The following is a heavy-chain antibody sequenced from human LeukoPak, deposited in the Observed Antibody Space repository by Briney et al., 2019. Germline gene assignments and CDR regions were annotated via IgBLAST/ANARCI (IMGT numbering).Heavy chain of an antibody. V-gene: IGHV4-34*01. J-gene: IGHJ5*02. CDR1: GGSFSGYY. CDR2: INHSGST. D-gene: IGHD6-13*01. Sequence: SETLSLTCAVYGGSFSGYYWSWIRQPPGKGLEWIGEINHSGSTNYNPSLKSRVTISVDTSKNQFSLKLSSVTAADTAVYYCARTYSSSWYDWFDPWGQGALVTVSS. CDR3: ARTYSSSWYDWFDP.